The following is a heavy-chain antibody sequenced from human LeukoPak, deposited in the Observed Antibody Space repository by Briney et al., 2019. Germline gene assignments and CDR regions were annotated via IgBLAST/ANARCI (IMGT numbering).Heavy chain of an antibody. Sequence: ASVKVSCKASGYTFTSYGISWVRQAPGQGLEWMGWINPNSGGTFYEQNFQGRVAMTRDTSISTAYMELSRLRSDDTAVYYCARGGYSGTEKPNDYWGQGTLVTVSS. CDR2: INPNSGGT. CDR1: GYTFTSYG. CDR3: ARGGYSGTEKPNDY. V-gene: IGHV1-2*02. J-gene: IGHJ4*02. D-gene: IGHD1-26*01.